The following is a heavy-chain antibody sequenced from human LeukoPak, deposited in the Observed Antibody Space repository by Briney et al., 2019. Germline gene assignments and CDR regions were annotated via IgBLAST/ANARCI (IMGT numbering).Heavy chain of an antibody. J-gene: IGHJ4*02. CDR1: GFTFSSYW. Sequence: PGGSLRLSCAASGFTFSSYWMSWVRQAPGKGLEWVASIKQDGSEKYYVDSVKGRFTISRDNAKNSLYLQMNSLRAEDTAVYYCARLLPPYYGSGSYGVDYWGQGTLVTVSS. D-gene: IGHD3-10*01. CDR2: IKQDGSEK. V-gene: IGHV3-7*01. CDR3: ARLLPPYYGSGSYGVDY.